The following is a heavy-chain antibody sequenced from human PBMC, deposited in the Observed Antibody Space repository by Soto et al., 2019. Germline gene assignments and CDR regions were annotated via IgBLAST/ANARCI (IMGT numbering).Heavy chain of an antibody. CDR1: GGTFNTYA. J-gene: IGHJ4*02. D-gene: IGHD3-10*01. CDR3: AREVQVHTPAFVY. CDR2: ISPMFGAA. V-gene: IGHV1-69*19. Sequence: QVQLVQSGAEMKKPGSSVKVSCQSSGGTFNTYAMNLVRQAPGQGPEWMGDISPMFGAANYAPKFQGRVTITADECTGTSYMQLSSLTSEDTALYFCAREVQVHTPAFVYWGQGTLVTVSS.